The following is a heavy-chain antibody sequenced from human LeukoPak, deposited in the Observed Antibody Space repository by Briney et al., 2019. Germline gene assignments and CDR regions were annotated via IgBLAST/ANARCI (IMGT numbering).Heavy chain of an antibody. V-gene: IGHV3-30*04. CDR3: AKGADGYNYDAFDI. CDR2: ISYDGSNK. J-gene: IGHJ3*02. Sequence: PGGSLRLSCAASGFTFSSYAMHWVRQAPGKGLEWVAVISYDGSNKYYADSVKGRFTISRDNSKNTLYLQMNSLRAEDTAVYYCAKGADGYNYDAFDIWGQGTMVTVSS. CDR1: GFTFSSYA. D-gene: IGHD5-24*01.